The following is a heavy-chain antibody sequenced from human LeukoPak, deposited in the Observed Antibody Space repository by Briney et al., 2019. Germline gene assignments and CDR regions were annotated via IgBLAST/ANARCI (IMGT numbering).Heavy chain of an antibody. V-gene: IGHV3-7*01. CDR3: ARWTGSSSSFFDH. Sequence: TGGSLRLSCVASGFTFSNYWMGWVRQAPRKGLGWVANIKQDGSDKYYVDTVKGRFTISRDNAKNSLSLQMDSLRAEDTAVYYCARWTGSSSSFFDHWGQGTLVTVSS. J-gene: IGHJ4*02. CDR1: GFTFSNYW. D-gene: IGHD6-6*01. CDR2: IKQDGSDK.